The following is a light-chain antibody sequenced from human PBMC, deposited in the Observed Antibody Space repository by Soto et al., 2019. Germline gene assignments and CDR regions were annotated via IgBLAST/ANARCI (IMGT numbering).Light chain of an antibody. V-gene: IGLV1-40*01. CDR2: GNG. CDR3: PSYDKRVTAYV. J-gene: IGLJ1*01. Sequence: QSVLTQPPSVSGAPGQRVTVSCTGTSSNIGAGYEVHWYHQLPGTAPKLLVSGNGNRPSGVPDRLSASKSGTSASLAITGRQAEDEGHHFCPSYDKRVTAYVFGSGTKVTVL. CDR1: SSNIGAGYE.